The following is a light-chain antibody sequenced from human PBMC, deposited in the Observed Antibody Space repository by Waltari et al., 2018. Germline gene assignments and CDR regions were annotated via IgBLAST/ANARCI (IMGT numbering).Light chain of an antibody. Sequence: DIQMTQSPSSLSAPLGNSGTITGRASQSISSYLNWYQQKPGKAPKVRIYAASSLQSGVPERFSGSGSGTDFTLTISRLQPEDFATYYCEQSYSTPWTFGQGTKVEIK. J-gene: IGKJ1*01. CDR1: QSISSY. CDR3: EQSYSTPWT. V-gene: IGKV1-39*01. CDR2: AAS.